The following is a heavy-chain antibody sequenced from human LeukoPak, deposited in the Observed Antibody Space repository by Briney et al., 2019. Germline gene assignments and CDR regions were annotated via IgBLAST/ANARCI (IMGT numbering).Heavy chain of an antibody. CDR3: AKDTLPTTFIAAPSDAFDI. CDR1: EYTFTGYY. D-gene: IGHD6-13*01. J-gene: IGHJ3*02. CDR2: INPKTGDT. V-gene: IGHV1-2*02. Sequence: ASVMVSCKASEYTFTGYYIHWVRQAPGQGLEWMGWINPKTGDTNYAQKFQGRVTMTRDTSIRTAYMELSSLRSDDTALYYCAKDTLPTTFIAAPSDAFDIWGQGTMVTVSS.